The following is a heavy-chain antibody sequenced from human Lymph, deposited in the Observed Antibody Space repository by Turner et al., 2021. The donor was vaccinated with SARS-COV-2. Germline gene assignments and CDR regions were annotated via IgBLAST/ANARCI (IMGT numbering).Heavy chain of an antibody. J-gene: IGHJ4*02. CDR3: ARVLPYGDYFDY. D-gene: IGHD4-17*01. CDR1: VFTVSSNY. CDR2: IYSGGST. V-gene: IGHV3-53*01. Sequence: EVQVVESGGGLIQPGASLILSCAASVFTVSSNYMSWVRQAPGKGLEWGSVIYSGGSTYYADSVKGRFTISRDNSKNTLYLQMNSLRAEDTAVYYCARVLPYGDYFDYWGQGTLVTVSS.